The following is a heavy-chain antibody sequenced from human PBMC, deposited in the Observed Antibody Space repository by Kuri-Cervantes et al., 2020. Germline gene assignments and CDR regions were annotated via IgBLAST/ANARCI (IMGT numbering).Heavy chain of an antibody. CDR2: ISSSGSTI. D-gene: IGHD3-16*02. CDR3: ARDLDYDYVWGSYRYTARGMDV. CDR1: GFTFSDYY. V-gene: IGHV3-11*01. J-gene: IGHJ6*02. Sequence: GGSLRLSCAASGFTFSDYYMSWIRQAPGKGLEWVSYISSSGSTIYYADSVKGRFTISRDNAKNSLYLRMNSLRAEDTAVYYCARDLDYDYVWGSYRYTARGMDVWGQGTTVTVSS.